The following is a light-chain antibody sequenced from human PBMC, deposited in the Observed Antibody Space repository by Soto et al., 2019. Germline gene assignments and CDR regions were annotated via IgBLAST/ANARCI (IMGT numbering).Light chain of an antibody. CDR3: QQYGSSGT. V-gene: IGKV3-20*01. CDR2: GAS. J-gene: IGKJ1*01. CDR1: QSISSNS. Sequence: EMVLTQSPGTLSLSPGERATLSCRASQSISSNSLAWYQQKPGQAPRLFIYGASNRATGIPDRFSGSGSGTDFTLTISRLEPEDFAVYYCQQYGSSGTFGQGTKWIS.